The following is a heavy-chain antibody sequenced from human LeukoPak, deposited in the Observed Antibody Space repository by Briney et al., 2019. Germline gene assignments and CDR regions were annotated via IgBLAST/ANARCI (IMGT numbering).Heavy chain of an antibody. CDR2: IGGSEST. V-gene: IGHV3-23*01. J-gene: IGHJ4*02. D-gene: IGHD6-6*01. Sequence: GGSLRLSCAASGFSFSNYAMSWVRQAPGKGLEWVSGIGGSESTYYADSVKGRFTISRDNSKNTLYLQMNSLRAGDTAIYYCAKRIQYSSSSAYFDYWGQGTLVTVSS. CDR1: GFSFSNYA. CDR3: AKRIQYSSSSAYFDY.